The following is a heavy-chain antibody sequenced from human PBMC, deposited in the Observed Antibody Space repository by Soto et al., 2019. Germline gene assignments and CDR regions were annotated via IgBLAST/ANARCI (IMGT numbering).Heavy chain of an antibody. CDR3: ARDLGYCSSTSCYVEGY. Sequence: GGSLRLSCAASGFTFSSYSMNWVRQAPGKGLEWVSSISSSSSYIYYADSVKGRFTISRDNAKNSLYLQMNSLRAEDTAVYYCARDLGYCSSTSCYVEGYWGQGTLVTVSS. CDR2: ISSSSSYI. CDR1: GFTFSSYS. V-gene: IGHV3-21*01. J-gene: IGHJ4*02. D-gene: IGHD2-2*01.